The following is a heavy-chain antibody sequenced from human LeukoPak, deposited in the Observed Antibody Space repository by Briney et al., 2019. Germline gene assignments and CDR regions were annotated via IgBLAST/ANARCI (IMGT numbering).Heavy chain of an antibody. Sequence: GGSLRLSCVASGYIFSSYSINWVRHAPGKGLEWVSSISVRSNYIYYADSVRGRFSISRDDARDSLYLQMNSLRAEDTAVYFCVRLRRNSDTSGFYYYYDFWGQGTLVTVSS. CDR1: GYIFSSYS. V-gene: IGHV3-21*01. CDR2: ISVRSNYI. CDR3: VRLRRNSDTSGFYYYYDF. D-gene: IGHD3-22*01. J-gene: IGHJ4*02.